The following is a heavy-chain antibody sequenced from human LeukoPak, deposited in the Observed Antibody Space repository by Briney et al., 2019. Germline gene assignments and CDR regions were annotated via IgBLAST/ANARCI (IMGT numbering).Heavy chain of an antibody. V-gene: IGHV4-59*01. Sequence: SETLSLTCTVSGGSISSYYWSWIRQPPGKGLEWIGYIYYSGSTNYNPSLKSRVTISVDTSKNQFSLKLSSVTAAGTAVYYCAREAASAGWFDPWGQGTLVTVSS. CDR3: AREAASAGWFDP. J-gene: IGHJ5*02. CDR1: GGSISSYY. CDR2: IYYSGST. D-gene: IGHD6-13*01.